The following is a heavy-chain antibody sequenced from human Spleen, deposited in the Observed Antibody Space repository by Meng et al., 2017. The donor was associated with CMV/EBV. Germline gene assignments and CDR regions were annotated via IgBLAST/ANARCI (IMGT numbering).Heavy chain of an antibody. J-gene: IGHJ5*02. D-gene: IGHD5-24*01. CDR2: ISSTSSDI. CDR3: ARDGGYNPWFDP. V-gene: IGHV3-21*01. CDR1: GFTFSSSR. Sequence: SCAASGFTFSSSRMNWVRQALGKGLEWVSSISSTSSDIHYADSVKGRFTVSRDNAKNSLYLQMNGLRAGDTALYYCARDGGYNPWFDPWGQGTLVTVSS.